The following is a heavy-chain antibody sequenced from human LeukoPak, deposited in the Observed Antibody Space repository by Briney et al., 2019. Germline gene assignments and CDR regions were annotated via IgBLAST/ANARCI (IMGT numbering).Heavy chain of an antibody. D-gene: IGHD3-10*01. V-gene: IGHV7-4-1*02. CDR3: ARDRLNYYGSGSYYDPEDY. J-gene: IGHJ4*02. CDR1: GYTFTSYA. Sequence: ASVKVSCKASGYTFTSYAMNWVRQAPGQGLEWMGWINTNTGNPTYAQGFTGRFVFSLDTSVSTAYLQISSLKAEDTAVYYCARDRLNYYGSGSYYDPEDYWGQGTLVTVSS. CDR2: INTNTGNP.